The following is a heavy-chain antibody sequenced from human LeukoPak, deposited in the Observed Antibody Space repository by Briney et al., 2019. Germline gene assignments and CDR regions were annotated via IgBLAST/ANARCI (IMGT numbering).Heavy chain of an antibody. CDR2: IIPILGIA. J-gene: IGHJ4*02. V-gene: IGHV1-69*02. D-gene: IGHD5-24*01. CDR3: ALGRGMAAKMGPFDY. Sequence: SVKVSCKASGGTFSSYTISWVRQAPGQGLEWMGRIIPILGIANYAQKFQGRVTITADKSTSTAYMELSSLRSEDTAVYHCALGRGMAAKMGPFDYWGQGTLVTVSS. CDR1: GGTFSSYT.